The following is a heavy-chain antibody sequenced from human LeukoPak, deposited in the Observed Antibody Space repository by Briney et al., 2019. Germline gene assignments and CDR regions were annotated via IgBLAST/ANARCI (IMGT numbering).Heavy chain of an antibody. CDR2: IFYSGST. J-gene: IGHJ5*02. D-gene: IGHD3-3*01. V-gene: IGHV4-59*01. CDR1: GGSISSYY. CDR3: ARVFSYPLRAPFDP. Sequence: PSETLSHTCTVSGGSISSYYWSWIRQPPGKGLEWIGYIFYSGSTNYNPSLKSRVTISVDTSKNQFSLKMSSVTAADTAVYYCARVFSYPLRAPFDPWGQGTLVTVSS.